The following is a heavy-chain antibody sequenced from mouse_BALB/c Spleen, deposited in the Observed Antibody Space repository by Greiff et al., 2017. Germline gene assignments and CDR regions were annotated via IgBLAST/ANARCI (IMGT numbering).Heavy chain of an antibody. CDR3: ARGPGNSWFAY. J-gene: IGHJ3*01. V-gene: IGHV5-6-5*01. D-gene: IGHD2-1*01. CDR1: GFTFSSYA. CDR2: ISSGGST. Sequence: DVMLVESGGGLVKPGGSLKLSCAASGFTFSSYAMSWVRQTPEKRLEWVASISSGGSTYYPDSVKGRFTISRDNARNILYLQMSSLRSEDTAMYYCARGPGNSWFAYWGQGTLVTVSA.